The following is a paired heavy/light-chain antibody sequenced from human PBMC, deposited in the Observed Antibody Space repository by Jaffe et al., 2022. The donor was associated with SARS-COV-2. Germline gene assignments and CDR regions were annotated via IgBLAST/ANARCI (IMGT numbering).Light chain of an antibody. CDR3: QQYDSYPRT. J-gene: IGKJ1*01. CDR1: QGINNY. CDR2: AAS. V-gene: IGKV1-16*01. Sequence: DVQMTQSPSSLSASVGDRVTITCRASQGINNYLAWFQQKPGKAPKSLIYAASSLQSGVPSRFSGSGSGTDFTLTISSLQPEDFATYFCQQYDSYPRTFGQGTKVEIK.
Heavy chain of an antibody. CDR3: ANKYYCEY. CDR2: ISGSGGST. V-gene: IGHV3-23*04. Sequence: EVQLVESGGGLVQPGGSLRLSCAASGFTFSSYAMSWVRQAPGKGLEWVSGISGSGGSTYYADSVKGRFTISRDNSKNMLYLQMNSLRAEDTAVYYCANKYYCEYWGQGALVTVSS. J-gene: IGHJ4*02. CDR1: GFTFSSYA. D-gene: IGHD3-16*01.